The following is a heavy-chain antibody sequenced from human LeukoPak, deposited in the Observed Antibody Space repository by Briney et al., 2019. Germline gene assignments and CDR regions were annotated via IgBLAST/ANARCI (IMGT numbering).Heavy chain of an antibody. CDR1: GFTFGVYA. CDR3: TRDRASNYYDSSGYYSGDHYYYGMDV. Sequence: PGGSLRLSCAASGFTFGVYAMSWFRQAPGKGLEWVGVIRSNAYGGYTAYAASVKGRFTISRDNSKSIAYLQMNSLKTEDTAVYYCTRDRASNYYDSSGYYSGDHYYYGMDVWGQGTTVTVSS. CDR2: IRSNAYGGYT. V-gene: IGHV3-49*03. D-gene: IGHD3-22*01. J-gene: IGHJ6*02.